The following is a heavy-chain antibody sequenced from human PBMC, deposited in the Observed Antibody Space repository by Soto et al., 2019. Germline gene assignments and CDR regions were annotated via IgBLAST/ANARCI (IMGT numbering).Heavy chain of an antibody. D-gene: IGHD6-6*01. V-gene: IGHV1-69*01. CDR1: GGTFSTYT. J-gene: IGHJ6*02. CDR2: TIPIFDTT. CDR3: ARDRLAARRGHFYTSMDV. Sequence: QVQLVQSGAEVKKAGSSVKVSCKASGGTFSTYTISWVRQAPGRGLEWMGGTIPIFDTTEYAQKFQGRVTITADDSTNTAYMELNSLRSEDTAVYYCARDRLAARRGHFYTSMDVWGRGTTVTVSS.